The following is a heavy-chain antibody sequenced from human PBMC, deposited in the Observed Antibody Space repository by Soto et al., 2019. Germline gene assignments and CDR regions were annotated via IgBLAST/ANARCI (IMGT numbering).Heavy chain of an antibody. V-gene: IGHV1-8*01. J-gene: IGHJ6*02. CDR3: AREIKNRGMGV. Sequence: QVQLVQSGAEVKKPGASVKVSCKASGYTFTSYDINWVRQATGQGLEWMGWMNPNGGNTGYAQKFQGRVTITRNTSRNTAYMELSSLRSDYTAVYYCAREIKNRGMGVWGQGDTVTVSS. CDR1: GYTFTSYD. CDR2: MNPNGGNT.